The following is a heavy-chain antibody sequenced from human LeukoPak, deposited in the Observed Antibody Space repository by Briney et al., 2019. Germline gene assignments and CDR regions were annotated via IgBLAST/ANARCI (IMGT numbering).Heavy chain of an antibody. Sequence: QPGGSLRLSCAASGFTFSSYAMSWVRQAPGKGLEWVSAISASGGSTYYTDSVKGRFTISRDNAKNTLYLQMNSLRAEDTAVYYCARVGVVATLDYWGQGTLVTVSS. CDR3: ARVGVVATLDY. CDR2: ISASGGST. CDR1: GFTFSSYA. V-gene: IGHV3-23*01. J-gene: IGHJ4*02. D-gene: IGHD2-15*01.